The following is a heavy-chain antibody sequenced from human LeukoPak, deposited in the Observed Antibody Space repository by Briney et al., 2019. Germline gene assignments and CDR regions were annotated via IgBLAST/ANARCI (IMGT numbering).Heavy chain of an antibody. J-gene: IGHJ4*02. CDR3: ARAYRGDGYNGFDY. CDR2: INYSGST. V-gene: IGHV4-59*01. D-gene: IGHD5-24*01. Sequence: SETLSLTCTVSGDSINNFYWSWIRQPPGKGLEWIGNINYSGSTNSNPSLNSRATISVDMSRKHFFLDLSSVTAADTAVYYCARAYRGDGYNGFDYWGQGTLVTVSS. CDR1: GDSINNFY.